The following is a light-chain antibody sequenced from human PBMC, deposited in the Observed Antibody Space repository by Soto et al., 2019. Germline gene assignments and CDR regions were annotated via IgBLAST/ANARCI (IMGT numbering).Light chain of an antibody. J-gene: IGKJ5*01. CDR2: GAS. V-gene: IGKV3-20*01. Sequence: EIVLTQSPGTLSLSPGERATLSCRASQSVSSTYLAWYQQKPGQPPRLLIYGASSRATGIPDRFSGSGSGTAFTLTITRLESEDFAVYYCQQYGSSPVTFGQGTRLEIK. CDR1: QSVSSTY. CDR3: QQYGSSPVT.